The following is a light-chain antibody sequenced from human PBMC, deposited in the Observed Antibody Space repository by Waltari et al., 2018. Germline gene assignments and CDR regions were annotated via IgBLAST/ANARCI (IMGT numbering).Light chain of an antibody. CDR1: SSDVGGYHY. J-gene: IGLJ2*01. Sequence: QSALTQPPSASGSPRQSVTISRTATSSDVGGYHYVSWYQHHPGKAPKLMIYEVTKRPSGVPDRFSGSKSGNTASLTVSGLQAEDEADYYCSSYAGSNNLVFGGGTKVTVL. CDR3: SSYAGSNNLV. CDR2: EVT. V-gene: IGLV2-8*01.